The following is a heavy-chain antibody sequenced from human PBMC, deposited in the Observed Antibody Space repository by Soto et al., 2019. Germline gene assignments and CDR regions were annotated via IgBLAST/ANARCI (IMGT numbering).Heavy chain of an antibody. D-gene: IGHD1-26*01. CDR3: AGDRFDSGSYLFDY. V-gene: IGHV4-31*03. J-gene: IGHJ4*02. Sequence: SETLSLTCTVSGGSISSGGYYWSWIRQHPGKGLEWIGYIYYSGSTYYNPSLKSRVTISVDTSKNQFSLKLSSVTAADTAVYYCAGDRFDSGSYLFDYWGQGTLVTVSS. CDR2: IYYSGST. CDR1: GGSISSGGYY.